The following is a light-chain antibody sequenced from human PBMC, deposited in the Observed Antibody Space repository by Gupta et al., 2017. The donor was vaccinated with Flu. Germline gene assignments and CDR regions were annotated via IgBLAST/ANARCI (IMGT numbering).Light chain of an antibody. J-gene: IGLJ3*02. CDR1: VCPKQY. CDR3: QSVDSSGTLV. Sequence: SGVVCPKQYSYWYQQRPGQTPVQVIYKGNERASGFPGRFSGSSSGTTVTLTFSGVQAEDDADYYCQSVDSSGTLVFGGGTKLTVL. CDR2: KGN. V-gene: IGLV3-25*03.